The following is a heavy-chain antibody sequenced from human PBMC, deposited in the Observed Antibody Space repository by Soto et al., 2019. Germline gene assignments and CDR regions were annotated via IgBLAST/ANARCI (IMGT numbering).Heavy chain of an antibody. CDR2: IYNSGST. V-gene: IGHV4-30-4*01. CDR3: ARGPSADKVDF. J-gene: IGHJ4*02. Sequence: SETLSLTCTVSGGSVSSGYYFWSWIRQSPGRGLEWIGHIYNSGSTYNNPSLRSRVTISVDTSKNQFSLRLTSVIAADTAVYYCARGPSADKVDFWGQGTLVTVSS. CDR1: GGSVSSGYYF. D-gene: IGHD3-3*01.